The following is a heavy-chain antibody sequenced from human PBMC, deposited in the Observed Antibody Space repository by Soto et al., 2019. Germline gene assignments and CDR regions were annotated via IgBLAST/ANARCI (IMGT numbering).Heavy chain of an antibody. D-gene: IGHD5-18*01. CDR3: SHGYYQYFNS. CDR1: GVTLSDVW. V-gene: IGHV3-15*07. CDR2: IKSNTDSGTT. Sequence: PGGALRLSCAVSGVTLSDVWMNWVRPAPGKGPEWDGRIKSNTDSGTTDYAAHVKGRFTISRDDSEKTLYLQMNSLKTEDTAVYYCSHGYYQYFNSWGQGTLVTVSS. J-gene: IGHJ4*02.